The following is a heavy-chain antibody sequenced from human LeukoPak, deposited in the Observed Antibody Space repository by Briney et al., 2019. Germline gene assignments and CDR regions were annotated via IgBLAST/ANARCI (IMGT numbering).Heavy chain of an antibody. D-gene: IGHD2-2*01. CDR2: IYPVDSDT. CDR3: ASGRDCSSTSCRGSRGAFDI. CDR1: GYSFTSYW. Sequence: GESLKISCKASGYSFTSYWIGWVRQMPGEGLEWMGIIYPVDSDTRYSPSFQGQVTISADKSISTAYLQWSSLKASDTAMYYCASGRDCSSTSCRGSRGAFDIWGQGTMVTVSS. V-gene: IGHV5-51*01. J-gene: IGHJ3*02.